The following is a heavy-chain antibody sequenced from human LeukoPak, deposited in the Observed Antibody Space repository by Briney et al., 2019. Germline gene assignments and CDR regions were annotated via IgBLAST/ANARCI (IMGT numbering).Heavy chain of an antibody. CDR1: GFTFSSHA. J-gene: IGHJ4*02. CDR2: ISGSGSTT. V-gene: IGHV3-23*01. Sequence: QPGGSLRLSCAASGFTFSSHAMTWVRQAPGKGLEWVSGISGSGSTTYYADSVEGRFTISRVNFKNTLYLQMNSLRAEDTAVYYCAKGRSVVVGENFDYWGQGTLVTVSS. CDR3: AKGRSVVVGENFDY. D-gene: IGHD2-21*01.